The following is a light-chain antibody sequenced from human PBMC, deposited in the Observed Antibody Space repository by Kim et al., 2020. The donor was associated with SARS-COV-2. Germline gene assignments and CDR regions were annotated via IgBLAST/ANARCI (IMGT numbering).Light chain of an antibody. CDR2: WAS. CDR1: QSVLDSSKNKNY. J-gene: IGKJ1*01. V-gene: IGKV4-1*01. Sequence: DIVMTQSPDSLAVSLGERATINCKSSQSVLDSSKNKNYLTWYQQKPGQPPKLLIYWASTRESGVPDRFSASGSGTDFTLTISSLQAEDVAVYYCQQYYSTLWTFGQGTKVDIK. CDR3: QQYYSTLWT.